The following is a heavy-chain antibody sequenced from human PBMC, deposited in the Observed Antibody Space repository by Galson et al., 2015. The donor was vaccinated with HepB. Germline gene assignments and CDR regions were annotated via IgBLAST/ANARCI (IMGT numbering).Heavy chain of an antibody. J-gene: IGHJ2*01. V-gene: IGHV3-48*02. D-gene: IGHD7-27*01. CDR2: ISSGSSTI. CDR1: GFTFSNYW. CDR3: ARESLLGYWYFDL. Sequence: SLRLSCAASGFTFSNYWMNWVRQAPGKGLEWVSYISSGSSTIYYADSVKGRFTISRDNAKNSLYLRMNSLRDEDTAVYYCARESLLGYWYFDLWGRGTLVTVSS.